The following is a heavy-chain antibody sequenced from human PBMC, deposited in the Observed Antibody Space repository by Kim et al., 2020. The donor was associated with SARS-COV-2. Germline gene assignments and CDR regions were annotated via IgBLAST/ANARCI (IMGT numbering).Heavy chain of an antibody. CDR1: GFTFDDYA. Sequence: GGSLRLSCAASGFTFDDYAMHWVRQAPGKGLEWVSGISWNSGSIGYADSVKGRFTISRDNAKNSLYLQMNSLRAEDTALYYCAKVLSPFFVVGAERGGAFDIWGQGTMVTVSS. V-gene: IGHV3-9*01. D-gene: IGHD1-26*01. J-gene: IGHJ3*02. CDR2: ISWNSGSI. CDR3: AKVLSPFFVVGAERGGAFDI.